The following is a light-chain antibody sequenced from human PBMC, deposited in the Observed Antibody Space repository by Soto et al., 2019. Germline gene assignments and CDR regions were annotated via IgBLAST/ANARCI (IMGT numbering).Light chain of an antibody. J-gene: IGKJ1*01. CDR3: QKSGSAPWT. V-gene: IGKV1-27*01. CDR1: QGISNY. Sequence: DIQMTQSPSSLSASVRDRVTITCRASQGISNYLAWYQQKPGKVPKLLIYAASTLQSGVPFRFSGSGSGTDFTLPTSSLQPEDVGTYYCQKSGSAPWTYGQGTKVEIK. CDR2: AAS.